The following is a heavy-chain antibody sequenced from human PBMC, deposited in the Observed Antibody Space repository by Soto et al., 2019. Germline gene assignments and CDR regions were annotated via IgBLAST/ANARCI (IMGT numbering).Heavy chain of an antibody. CDR2: ISSSGSTI. V-gene: IGHV3-48*03. J-gene: IGHJ6*02. D-gene: IGHD1-26*01. CDR1: GFTFSSYE. CDR3: ARDLPPQAGSYYHYYYGMDV. Sequence: PGGSLRLSCAASGFTFSSYEMNWVRQAPGKGLEWVSYISSSGSTIYYADSVKGRFTISRDNAKNSLYLQMNSLRAEDTAVYYCARDLPPQAGSYYHYYYGMDVWGQGTTVTISS.